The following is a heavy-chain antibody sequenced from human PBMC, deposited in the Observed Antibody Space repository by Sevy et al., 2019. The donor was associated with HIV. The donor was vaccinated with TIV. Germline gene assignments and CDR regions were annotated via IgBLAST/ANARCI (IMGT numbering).Heavy chain of an antibody. J-gene: IGHJ4*02. CDR3: ARVKATYYYDSSGYLDY. D-gene: IGHD3-22*01. CDR2: IYYSGST. Sequence: SETLSLTCTVSGCSISSGDYYWSWIRQPPGKGLEWIGYIYYSGSTYYNPSLKSRVTISVDTSKNQFSLKLSSVTAADTAVYYCARVKATYYYDSSGYLDYWGQGTLVTVSS. CDR1: GCSISSGDYY. V-gene: IGHV4-30-4*01.